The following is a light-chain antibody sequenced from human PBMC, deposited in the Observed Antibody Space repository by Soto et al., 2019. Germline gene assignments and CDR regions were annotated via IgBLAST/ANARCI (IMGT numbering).Light chain of an antibody. V-gene: IGKV1-39*01. J-gene: IGKJ2*01. CDR1: QSITSY. CDR3: QQSYNTPYT. Sequence: DIQMTQSPSSLSASVGDRVTITCRASQSITSYLNWYQQKPGKAPKLLIYAASRSQRGIPSRFSGSGSGTDFTLTISSQQPEDFATYYCQQSYNTPYTFGQGTKLEIK. CDR2: AAS.